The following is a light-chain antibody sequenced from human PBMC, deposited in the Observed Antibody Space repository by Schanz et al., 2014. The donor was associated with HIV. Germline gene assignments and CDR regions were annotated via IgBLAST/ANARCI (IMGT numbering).Light chain of an antibody. J-gene: IGKJ2*01. Sequence: EILMTQSPATLSVSPGERATLSCRASQSVSDNLAWYQQKPGQAPRLLIYDTSTRATGIPARFSGSGSGTDFTLTITSLEPEDFAVYYCQQYGSSPYTFGQGTKLEIK. CDR3: QQYGSSPYT. CDR1: QSVSDN. CDR2: DTS. V-gene: IGKV3D-15*02.